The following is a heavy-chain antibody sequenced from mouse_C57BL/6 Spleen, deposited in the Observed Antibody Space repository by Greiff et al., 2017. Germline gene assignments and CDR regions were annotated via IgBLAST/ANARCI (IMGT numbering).Heavy chain of an antibody. CDR2: ISDGGSYT. D-gene: IGHD1-1*01. J-gene: IGHJ2*01. Sequence: DVHLVESGGGLVKPGGSLKLSCAASGFTFSSYAMSWVRQTPEKRLEWVATISDGGSYTYYPDNVKGRVTISRDNAKNNLYLQMSHLKSEDTAMYYCARDLYYYGSSLDYWGQGTTLTVSS. V-gene: IGHV5-4*01. CDR3: ARDLYYYGSSLDY. CDR1: GFTFSSYA.